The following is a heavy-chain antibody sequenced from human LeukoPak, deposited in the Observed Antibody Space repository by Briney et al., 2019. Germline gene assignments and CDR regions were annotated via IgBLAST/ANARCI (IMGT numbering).Heavy chain of an antibody. CDR1: GYTLTELS. CDR2: FDPEDSET. V-gene: IGHV1-24*01. D-gene: IGHD1-26*01. Sequence: ASVKVSCKVSGYTLTELSMHWVRQAPGKGLEWMGGFDPEDSETIYAQKFQGRVTMTEDTSTDTAYMELSSLRSEDTAVYYCATDVRHRPLYSGSYFSDYWGQGTLVTVSS. CDR3: ATDVRHRPLYSGSYFSDY. J-gene: IGHJ4*02.